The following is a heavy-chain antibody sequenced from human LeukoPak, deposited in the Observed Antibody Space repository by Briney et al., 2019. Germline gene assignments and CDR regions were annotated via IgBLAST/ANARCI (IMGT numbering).Heavy chain of an antibody. D-gene: IGHD1-26*01. CDR2: IKQDGSEK. Sequence: GGSLRLSRAASGFTFSSYWMSWVRQAPGKGLEWVASIKQDGSEKYYVDSVKGRFTISRDNAKNSLYLQMNSLRAEDTAVYYCARRRYSGSSQHFDYWGQGTLVTVSS. J-gene: IGHJ4*02. CDR1: GFTFSSYW. CDR3: ARRRYSGSSQHFDY. V-gene: IGHV3-7*01.